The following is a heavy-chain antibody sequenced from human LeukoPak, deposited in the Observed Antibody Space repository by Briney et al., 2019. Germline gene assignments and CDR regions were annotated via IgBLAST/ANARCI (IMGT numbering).Heavy chain of an antibody. J-gene: IGHJ6*02. CDR3: ARRGKGPTGYYYGMDV. CDR2: IYYSGST. Sequence: PSETLSLTCTVSGGSISSYYWNWLRQPPGKGLEWLGYIYYSGSTNYNPSLKSRVTISVDTSKTQFPLKLSSVTAADTAVYYCARRGKGPTGYYYGMDVWGQGTTVTVSS. V-gene: IGHV4-59*08. CDR1: GGSISSYY. D-gene: IGHD1-14*01.